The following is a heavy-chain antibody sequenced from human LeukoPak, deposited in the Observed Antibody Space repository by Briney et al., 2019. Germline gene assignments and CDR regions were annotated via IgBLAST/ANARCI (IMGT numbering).Heavy chain of an antibody. Sequence: PSETLSLTCTVSGGSISSYYWSWIRQPPGKGLEWIGYIYYSGSTNYNPSLKSRVTISVDTSKNQFSLKLSSVTAADTAVYYCATLRALSYYDFWSGPDPWGQGTLVTVSS. CDR1: GGSISSYY. D-gene: IGHD3-3*01. J-gene: IGHJ5*02. CDR2: IYYSGST. V-gene: IGHV4-59*12. CDR3: ATLRALSYYDFWSGPDP.